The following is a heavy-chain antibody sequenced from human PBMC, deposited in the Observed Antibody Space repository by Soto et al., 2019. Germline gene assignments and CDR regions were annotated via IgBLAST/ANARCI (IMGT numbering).Heavy chain of an antibody. CDR2: IIVLFDTT. CDR1: GGTFSNYA. D-gene: IGHD1-26*01. J-gene: IGHJ4*02. V-gene: IGHV1-69*12. Sequence: QVQLMQSGAEVKKPGSSVRVSCKASGGTFSNYAFSWVRQAPGQGLEWVGGIIVLFDTTDYAQKFRGRLTVTADESTSTVYMDLSSLKSEDTAVYFCARVLPSHGGTYGALTYVDFWGQGTLVTVSS. CDR3: ARVLPSHGGTYGALTYVDF.